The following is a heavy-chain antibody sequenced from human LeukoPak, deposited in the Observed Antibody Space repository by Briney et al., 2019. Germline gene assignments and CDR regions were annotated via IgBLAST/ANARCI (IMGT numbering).Heavy chain of an antibody. J-gene: IGHJ4*02. CDR2: ISSSSSYI. CDR1: GFTFSSYE. CDR3: ARDSSGWSEFDY. V-gene: IGHV3-21*01. D-gene: IGHD6-19*01. Sequence: PGGSLRLSCAASGFTFSSYEMNWARQAPGKGLEWVSSISSSSSYIYYADSLKGRFTISRDNAKNSLYLQMNSLRVEDTAVYYCARDSSGWSEFDYWGQGTLVAISS.